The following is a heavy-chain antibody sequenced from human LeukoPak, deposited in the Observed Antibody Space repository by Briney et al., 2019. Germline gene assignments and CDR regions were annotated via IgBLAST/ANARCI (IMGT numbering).Heavy chain of an antibody. J-gene: IGHJ3*02. CDR3: ARVSIVAGTKVLDAFDI. CDR1: RFTCSSYW. D-gene: IGHD6-19*01. V-gene: IGHV3-7*01. CDR2: IKQDGSEK. Sequence: GGSLTLSCAASRFTCSSYWMSWVRQAPGKGLEWVVNIKQDGSEKYYVDSVKGRFTISRDNAKNSLYLQMNSLRAEDTAVYYCARVSIVAGTKVLDAFDIWGQGTMVTVSS.